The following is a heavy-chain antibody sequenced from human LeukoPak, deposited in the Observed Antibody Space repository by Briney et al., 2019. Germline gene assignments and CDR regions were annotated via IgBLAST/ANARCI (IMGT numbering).Heavy chain of an antibody. Sequence: GASVKVSCKASGYTFTSYGISWVRQAPGQGLEWMGWISAYNGNTNYAQKLQGRVTMTRDMSTSTVYMELSSLRSEDTAIYYCARDGKRYSGSLNYMDVWGKGTTVTVSS. CDR3: ARDGKRYSGSLNYMDV. CDR1: GYTFTSYG. J-gene: IGHJ6*03. V-gene: IGHV1-18*01. D-gene: IGHD1-26*01. CDR2: ISAYNGNT.